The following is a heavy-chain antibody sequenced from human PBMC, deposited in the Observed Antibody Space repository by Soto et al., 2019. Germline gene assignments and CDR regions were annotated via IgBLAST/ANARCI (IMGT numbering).Heavy chain of an antibody. D-gene: IGHD3-22*01. Sequence: PSATLCLTCTVAGGSISSYYWSWIRQPPGKELEWIGYIYYSGSTNYNPSLKSRVTISVDTSKNQFSLKLSSVTAADTAVYYCARVDSSAWGQGTLVTVS. CDR1: GGSISSYY. V-gene: IGHV4-59*01. J-gene: IGHJ4*02. CDR3: ARVDSSA. CDR2: IYYSGST.